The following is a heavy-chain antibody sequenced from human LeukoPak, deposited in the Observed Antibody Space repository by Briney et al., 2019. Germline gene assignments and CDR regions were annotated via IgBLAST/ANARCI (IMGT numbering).Heavy chain of an antibody. CDR1: GFTLYHYG. D-gene: IGHD3-10*01. Sequence: GGPLRLSCAASGFTLYHYGMSWVRQAPGKRLEWVSRINMHGSDTNYADSVKGRFTISRDNAKNTLYLQMNSLGVDDTAVYYCVRGGAINNYGSDCWGQGTLVTVSS. CDR2: INMHGSDT. V-gene: IGHV3-74*01. J-gene: IGHJ4*02. CDR3: VRGGAINNYGSDC.